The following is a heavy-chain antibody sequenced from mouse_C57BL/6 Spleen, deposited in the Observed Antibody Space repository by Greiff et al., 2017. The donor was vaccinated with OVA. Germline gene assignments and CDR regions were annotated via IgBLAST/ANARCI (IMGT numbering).Heavy chain of an antibody. CDR2: ITHSGET. Sequence: QVQLQQSGPGLVKPSQSLFLTCSITGFPITSGYYWIWIRQSPGKPLEWMGYITHSGETFYNPSLQSPFSITRETSKNQFFLQLNAGTAEDTAMYYCAGAPRDYDWFAYWGQGTLVTVSA. CDR1: GFPITSGYY. CDR3: AGAPRDYDWFAY. D-gene: IGHD2-4*01. J-gene: IGHJ3*01. V-gene: IGHV12-3*01.